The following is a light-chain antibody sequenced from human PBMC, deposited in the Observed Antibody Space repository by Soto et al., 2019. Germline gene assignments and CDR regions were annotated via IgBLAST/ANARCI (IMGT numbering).Light chain of an antibody. J-gene: IGKJ4*01. Sequence: EIVLTQSPVTLSLSPGESATLSCRTSQSVRSYLAWYQQKPGQAPRLLMYDASNRAAGIPARFRGSGSGTDFTLTISSLEPEDFAVYYCQQRSDWPLTFGGGTQLEIK. CDR1: QSVRSY. CDR3: QQRSDWPLT. V-gene: IGKV3-11*01. CDR2: DAS.